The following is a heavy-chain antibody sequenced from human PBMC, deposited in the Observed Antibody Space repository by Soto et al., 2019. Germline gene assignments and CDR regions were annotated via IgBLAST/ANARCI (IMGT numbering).Heavy chain of an antibody. J-gene: IGHJ6*02. CDR1: GFTFTTSA. Sequence: GASVKVSCKASGFTFTTSAVQWVRQARGQRLEWIGWIVVGSGNTIYAQKFQERFTITRDMSTSTAYMELSSLRSEDTAVYYCAAATTGYYYGMDVWGQGTTVTVSS. CDR3: AAATTGYYYGMDV. V-gene: IGHV1-58*01. D-gene: IGHD4-4*01. CDR2: IVVGSGNT.